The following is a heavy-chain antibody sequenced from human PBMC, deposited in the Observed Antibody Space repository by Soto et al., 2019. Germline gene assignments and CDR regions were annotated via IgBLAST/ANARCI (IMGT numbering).Heavy chain of an antibody. CDR1: GFTFGDYA. Sequence: EVQLVESGGDLVQPGRSLRLSCTTSGFTFGDYAVSWLRQAPGKGLEWVSFIRSKASGGTAEYAASVKGRFTISGDDSKSIAYMQMKSLKTEDPAVYYYSRGPLGVGACDRWEQGTIVTVSS. V-gene: IGHV3-49*03. CDR2: IRSKASGGTA. CDR3: SRGPLGVGACDR. D-gene: IGHD3-16*01. J-gene: IGHJ3*01.